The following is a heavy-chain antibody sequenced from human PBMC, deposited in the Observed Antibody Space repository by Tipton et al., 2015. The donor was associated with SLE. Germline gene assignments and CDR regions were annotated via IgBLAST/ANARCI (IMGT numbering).Heavy chain of an antibody. J-gene: IGHJ4*02. CDR1: GGSISSGSYY. V-gene: IGHV4-61*09. D-gene: IGHD6-19*01. CDR3: AREAVAGPFDY. Sequence: TLSLTCTVSGGSISSGSYYWSWIRQPAGKGLEWIGHIYTSGSTNYNPSLKSRVTISVDTSKNQFSLKLSSVTAAGTAVYYCAREAVAGPFDYWGQGTLVTVSS. CDR2: IYTSGST.